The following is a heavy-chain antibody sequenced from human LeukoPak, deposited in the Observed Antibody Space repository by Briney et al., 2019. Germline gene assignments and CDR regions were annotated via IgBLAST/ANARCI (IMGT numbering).Heavy chain of an antibody. Sequence: PGGSLRLSCAASGFTFSSYSMNWVRQAPGKGLEWVSYISSSSSTICYADSVKGRFTISRDNAKNSLYLQMNSLRAEDTAVYYCARDLYYDSSGHGYYLPFFDYWGQGTLVTVSS. J-gene: IGHJ4*02. V-gene: IGHV3-48*04. CDR2: ISSSSSTI. D-gene: IGHD3-22*01. CDR1: GFTFSSYS. CDR3: ARDLYYDSSGHGYYLPFFDY.